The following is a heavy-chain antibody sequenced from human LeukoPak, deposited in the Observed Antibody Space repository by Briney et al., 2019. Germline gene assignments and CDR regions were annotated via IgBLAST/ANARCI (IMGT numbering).Heavy chain of an antibody. CDR3: ARGYVYYDSSGGTGRSYYYYYYGMDV. CDR2: ISAYNGNT. V-gene: IGHV1-18*01. Sequence: ASVKVSCTASGYTFTSYGISWVRQAPGQGLEWMGWISAYNGNTNYAQKLQGRVTMTTDTSTSTAYMELRSLRSDDTAVYYCARGYVYYDSSGGTGRSYYYYYYGMDVWGQGTTVTVSS. D-gene: IGHD3-22*01. J-gene: IGHJ6*02. CDR1: GYTFTSYG.